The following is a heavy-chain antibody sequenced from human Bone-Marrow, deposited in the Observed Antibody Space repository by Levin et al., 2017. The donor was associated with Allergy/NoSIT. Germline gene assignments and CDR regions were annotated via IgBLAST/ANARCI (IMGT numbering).Heavy chain of an antibody. CDR3: ARGPSGSRLGPYYYYGMDV. J-gene: IGHJ6*02. V-gene: IGHV4-39*07. CDR1: GGSISSSSYY. D-gene: IGHD7-27*01. CDR2: IYYSGST. Sequence: NSSETLSLTCTVSGGSISSSSYYWGWIRQPPGKGLEWIGSIYYSGSTYYNPSLKSRVTISVDTSKNQFSLKLSSVTAADTAVYYCARGPSGSRLGPYYYYGMDVWGQGTTVTVSS.